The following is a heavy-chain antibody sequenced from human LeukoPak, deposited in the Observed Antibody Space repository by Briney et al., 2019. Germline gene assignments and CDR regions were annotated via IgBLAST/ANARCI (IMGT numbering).Heavy chain of an antibody. Sequence: GGSLRLSCAASGFTFSSYSMNWVRQAPGKGLEWVSSISSSSSYIYYADSVKGRFTISRDNAKNSLYLQMNSLRAEDTAVYYCARDSGENWGFAEYNWFDPWGQGTLVTVSS. CDR1: GFTFSSYS. CDR3: ARDSGENWGFAEYNWFDP. V-gene: IGHV3-21*01. D-gene: IGHD7-27*01. J-gene: IGHJ5*02. CDR2: ISSSSSYI.